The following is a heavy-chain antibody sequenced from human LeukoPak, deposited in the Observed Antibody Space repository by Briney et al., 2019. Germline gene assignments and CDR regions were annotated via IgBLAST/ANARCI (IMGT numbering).Heavy chain of an antibody. CDR2: INAVNGNT. Sequence: VXVSCKASGYTFTSYAMHWVRQAPGQRLEWMGWINAVNGNTKYSQKFQGRVTITRDTSASTAYMELSSLRSEDTAVYYCARVREKTTVTGAFDIWGQGTMVTVSS. V-gene: IGHV1-3*01. D-gene: IGHD4-17*01. CDR1: GYTFTSYA. CDR3: ARVREKTTVTGAFDI. J-gene: IGHJ3*02.